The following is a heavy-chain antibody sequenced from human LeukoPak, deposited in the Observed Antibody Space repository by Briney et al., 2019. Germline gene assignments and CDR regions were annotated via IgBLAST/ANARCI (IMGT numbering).Heavy chain of an antibody. V-gene: IGHV3-21*01. CDR2: ISSSSSYI. CDR1: GFTFGSYS. CDR3: ARGGSPNGAVGY. D-gene: IGHD1-26*01. Sequence: GGSLRLSCAASGFTFGSYSMNWVRQAPGKGLEWVSSISSSSSYIYYADSVKGRFTISRDNAKNSLYLQMNSLRAEDTAVYYCARGGSPNGAVGYWGQGTLVTVSS. J-gene: IGHJ4*02.